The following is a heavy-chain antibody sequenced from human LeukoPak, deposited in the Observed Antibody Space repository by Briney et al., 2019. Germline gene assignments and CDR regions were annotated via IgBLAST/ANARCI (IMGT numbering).Heavy chain of an antibody. CDR2: ISASGSTI. CDR3: VKELSPFDY. D-gene: IGHD2-8*01. J-gene: IGHJ4*02. V-gene: IGHV3-48*02. CDR1: GFTVSTPG. Sequence: GVTLRLPCANAGFTVSTPGRNWVCKSLGEGLEKISYISASGSTIYYAHSVKGRFTISRDNAKNSLYLQMNSLRDEDTAVYYCVKELSPFDYWGQGTLVSFSS.